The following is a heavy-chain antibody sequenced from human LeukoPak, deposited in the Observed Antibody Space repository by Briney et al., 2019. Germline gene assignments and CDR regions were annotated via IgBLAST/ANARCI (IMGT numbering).Heavy chain of an antibody. CDR3: AKDPYNTAVANTNGWFDP. CDR2: ISGTGDNT. V-gene: IGHV3-9*01. Sequence: PGRSLRLSCAASGFTFDDYAMHWVRQAPGKGLEWVSSISGTGDNTYYAQSVKGRFSISRDNSKNTLNLQMDSLRADDTALYFCAKDPYNTAVANTNGWFDPWGQGTLVTVSS. D-gene: IGHD6-19*01. CDR1: GFTFDDYA. J-gene: IGHJ5*02.